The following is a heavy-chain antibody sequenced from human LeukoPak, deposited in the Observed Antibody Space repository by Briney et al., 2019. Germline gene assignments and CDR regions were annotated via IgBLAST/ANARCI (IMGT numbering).Heavy chain of an antibody. J-gene: IGHJ5*02. Sequence: SETLSLTCAVYGGSFSGYYWSWIRQPPGKGLEWIGEINHSRSTNYNPSLKSRVTISVDTSKNQFSLKLSSVTAADTAVYYCARGAYYDILTGERTPNWFDPWGRGTLVTVSS. D-gene: IGHD3-9*01. CDR2: INHSRST. CDR3: ARGAYYDILTGERTPNWFDP. V-gene: IGHV4-34*01. CDR1: GGSFSGYY.